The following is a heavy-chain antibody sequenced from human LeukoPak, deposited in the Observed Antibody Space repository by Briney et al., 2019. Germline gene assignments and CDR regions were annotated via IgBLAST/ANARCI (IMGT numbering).Heavy chain of an antibody. Sequence: ASVKVSCKASGGTFRSYSISWVRQAPGQGLEWLGGIIPLFGSPNYAQSVQGRVTITADESSTTAYMELSSLRSEDTAVYYCALSRTSGTYYTSSCDYWGQGTLVTVSS. CDR1: GGTFRSYS. V-gene: IGHV1-69*13. CDR3: ALSRTSGTYYTSSCDY. D-gene: IGHD3-10*01. CDR2: IIPLFGSP. J-gene: IGHJ4*02.